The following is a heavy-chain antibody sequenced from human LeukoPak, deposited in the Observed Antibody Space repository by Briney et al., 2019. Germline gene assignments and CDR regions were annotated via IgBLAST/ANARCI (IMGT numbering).Heavy chain of an antibody. D-gene: IGHD6-19*01. Sequence: GGSLRLSCAASGFTVSSNYMSWVRQAPGKGLEWVSVIYSGGSTYYADSVKGRFTISRDNSKNTLYLQMNSLRAEDTAVYYCARAPGYSSGWDAFDVWGQGTVVTVSS. CDR1: GFTVSSNY. J-gene: IGHJ3*01. V-gene: IGHV3-53*01. CDR2: IYSGGST. CDR3: ARAPGYSSGWDAFDV.